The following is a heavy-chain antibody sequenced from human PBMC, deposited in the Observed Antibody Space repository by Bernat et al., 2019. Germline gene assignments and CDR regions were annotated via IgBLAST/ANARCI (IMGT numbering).Heavy chain of an antibody. D-gene: IGHD2-15*01. V-gene: IGHV3-7*01. J-gene: IGHJ2*01. Sequence: EVQLVESGGGLVQPGGSLRLSCAASGFTFSSYWMSWVRQAPGKGLEWVANIKQDGSEKYYVDSVKGRFTISRDNAKNSLYLQMNSLRAEDTAVYCCARLRFGYCSGGSCYHWSYWYFDLWGRGTLVTVSS. CDR2: IKQDGSEK. CDR1: GFTFSSYW. CDR3: ARLRFGYCSGGSCYHWSYWYFDL.